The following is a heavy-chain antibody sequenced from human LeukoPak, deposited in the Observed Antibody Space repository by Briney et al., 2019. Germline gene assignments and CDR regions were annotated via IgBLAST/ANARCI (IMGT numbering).Heavy chain of an antibody. CDR3: ARGRDGYKYFDY. D-gene: IGHD5-24*01. CDR1: GFTFSSYS. J-gene: IGHJ4*02. CDR2: ISVSSSTI. V-gene: IGHV3-48*02. Sequence: PGGSLRRSCAASGFTFSSYSMNWVRQAPGKGLEWVSYISVSSSTIYYADSVKGRFTISRDNAKNSLYLQMNSLRDEDTAVYYCARGRDGYKYFDYWGQGSLVTVSS.